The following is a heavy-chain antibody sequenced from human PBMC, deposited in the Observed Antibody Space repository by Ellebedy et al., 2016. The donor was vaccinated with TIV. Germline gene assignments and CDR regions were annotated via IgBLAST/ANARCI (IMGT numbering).Heavy chain of an antibody. V-gene: IGHV3-74*01. CDR3: ARGGRDQWLIDY. J-gene: IGHJ4*02. Sequence: PGGSLRLSCAASGFTFSNYWIHWVRQAPGKGLVWLSRINRDGSSANYADSVKGRFSISRDNSKNTLYVKMNSLRAEETAVYYCARGGRDQWLIDYWGQGTLVTVSS. CDR2: INRDGSSA. D-gene: IGHD6-19*01. CDR1: GFTFSNYW.